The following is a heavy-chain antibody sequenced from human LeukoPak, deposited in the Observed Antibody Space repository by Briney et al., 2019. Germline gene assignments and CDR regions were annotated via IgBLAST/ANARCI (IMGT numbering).Heavy chain of an antibody. V-gene: IGHV3-48*02. CDR2: ISSSSSTI. CDR1: GFTFSTYS. CDR3: ARASFQRWLQLGGD. J-gene: IGHJ4*02. Sequence: LGGSLRLSCRASGFTFSTYSMNWVRQAPGKGLEWVSYISSSSSTIYYADSVKGRFIISRDNAQNSLYLQMNSLRDEDTAVYYCARASFQRWLQLGGDWGQGVLVTVSS. D-gene: IGHD5-24*01.